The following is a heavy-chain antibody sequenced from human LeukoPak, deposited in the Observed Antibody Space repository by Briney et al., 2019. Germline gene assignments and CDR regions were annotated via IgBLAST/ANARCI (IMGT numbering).Heavy chain of an antibody. CDR3: AKGGIVGAQLYYFDY. CDR2: IKQDGSEK. Sequence: GGSLRLSCAASGFTFSSYAMSWVRQAPGKGLEWVANIKQDGSEKYYVDSVKGRFTISRDNAKNSLYLQMNSLRAEDTAVYYCAKGGIVGAQLYYFDYWGQGTLVTVSS. V-gene: IGHV3-7*01. D-gene: IGHD1-26*01. J-gene: IGHJ4*02. CDR1: GFTFSSYA.